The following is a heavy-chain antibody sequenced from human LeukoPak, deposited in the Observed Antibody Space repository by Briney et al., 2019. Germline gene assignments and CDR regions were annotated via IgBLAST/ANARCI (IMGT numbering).Heavy chain of an antibody. J-gene: IGHJ4*02. V-gene: IGHV3-48*04. CDR1: GFTFSSYS. Sequence: GGSLRLSCAASGFTFSSYSMNWVRQAPGKGLEWVSYISSSSSTIYYADSVKGRFTISRDNAKNSLYLQMNSLRAEDTAVYYCARGPLYYYDSSGYNGGDYWGQGTLVTVSS. D-gene: IGHD3-22*01. CDR2: ISSSSSTI. CDR3: ARGPLYYYDSSGYNGGDY.